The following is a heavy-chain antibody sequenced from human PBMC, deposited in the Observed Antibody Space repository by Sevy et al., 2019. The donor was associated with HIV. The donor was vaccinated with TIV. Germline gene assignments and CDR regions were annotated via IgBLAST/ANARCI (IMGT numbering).Heavy chain of an antibody. D-gene: IGHD4-17*01. CDR2: ISGSGGST. Sequence: GESLKISCAASGFTFSSYAMSWVRQAPGKGLEWVSAISGSGGSTYYADSVKGRFTISRDNSKNTLYLQMNSLRAEDTAVYYCAKVHNDYGDYEFDYWGQGTLVTVSS. J-gene: IGHJ4*02. CDR3: AKVHNDYGDYEFDY. V-gene: IGHV3-23*01. CDR1: GFTFSSYA.